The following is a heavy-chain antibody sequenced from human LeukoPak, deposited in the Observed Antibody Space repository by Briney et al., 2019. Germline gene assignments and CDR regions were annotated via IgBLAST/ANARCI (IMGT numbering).Heavy chain of an antibody. CDR1: GFTVSSNY. Sequence: GGSLRLSCAASGFTVSSNYMSWVRQAPGKGLEWVSGISGSGGNTYYADSVKGRFTVSRHNSKNTLYLQMSSLRAEDTAVYYCAREFHDYGDAPLDPWGQGTLVTVSS. D-gene: IGHD4-17*01. CDR3: AREFHDYGDAPLDP. CDR2: ISGSGGNT. J-gene: IGHJ5*02. V-gene: IGHV3-53*01.